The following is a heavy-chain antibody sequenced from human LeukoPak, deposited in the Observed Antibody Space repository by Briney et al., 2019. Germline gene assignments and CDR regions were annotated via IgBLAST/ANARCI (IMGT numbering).Heavy chain of an antibody. V-gene: IGHV4-39*01. CDR2: IYYSGRT. D-gene: IGHD3-10*01. Sequence: SETLSLTCTVSGVSINSGDYYWGWIRQPPGKGLEWIGTIYYSGRTYYNPPLKSRVTISEDTSKNQFSLRLTSVTAADTAIYYCGRHRTAINKYGPYCAFDIWGQGTMVTVSS. CDR3: GRHRTAINKYGPYCAFDI. J-gene: IGHJ3*02. CDR1: GVSINSGDYY.